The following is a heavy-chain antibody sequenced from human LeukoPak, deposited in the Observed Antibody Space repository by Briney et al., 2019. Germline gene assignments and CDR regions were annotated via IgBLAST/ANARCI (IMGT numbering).Heavy chain of an antibody. Sequence: GGSLRLSCAASGFTSSKYWMLWVRHAPGKGLESASRINTDGTVTTYADSVKGRFTVSRDNADNTMFLQMNSVRDEDTAVYYCATKQWLAPPPDSWGQGTPVTVSS. CDR2: INTDGTVT. J-gene: IGHJ4*02. D-gene: IGHD6-19*01. CDR3: ATKQWLAPPPDS. V-gene: IGHV3-74*01. CDR1: GFTSSKYW.